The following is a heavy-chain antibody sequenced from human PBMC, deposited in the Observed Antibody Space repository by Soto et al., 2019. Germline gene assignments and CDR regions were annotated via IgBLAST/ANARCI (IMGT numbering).Heavy chain of an antibody. Sequence: ASETLSLTCTVSGGSISSFFWGWIRQPPGKGLEYIGYIYYSGSTTYNPSLKSRLTISVDTSKNQFSLKLNSVTAADTAVYYCARSRNFDYAFYWGQGTLVTVSS. J-gene: IGHJ4*02. V-gene: IGHV4-59*01. CDR2: IYYSGST. D-gene: IGHD3-16*01. CDR1: GGSISSFF. CDR3: ARSRNFDYAFY.